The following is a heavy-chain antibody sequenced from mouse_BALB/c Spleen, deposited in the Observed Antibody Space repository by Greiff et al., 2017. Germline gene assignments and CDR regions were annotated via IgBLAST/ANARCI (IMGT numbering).Heavy chain of an antibody. V-gene: IGHV1S137*01. CDR1: GYTFTDYA. J-gene: IGHJ2*01. D-gene: IGHD2-4*01. CDR3: ARWGLRRYFDY. CDR2: ISTYYGDA. Sequence: QVQLQQSGAELVRPGVSVKISCKGSGYTFTDYAMHWVKQSHAKSLEWIGVISTYYGDASYNQKFKGKATMTVDKSSSTAYMELARLTSEDSAIYYCARWGLRRYFDYWGQGTTLTVSS.